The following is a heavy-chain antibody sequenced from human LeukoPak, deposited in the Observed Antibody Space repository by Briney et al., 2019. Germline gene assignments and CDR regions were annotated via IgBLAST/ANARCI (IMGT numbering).Heavy chain of an antibody. D-gene: IGHD2-15*01. Sequence: GASVKVSCKASANTFTNYYMHWVRQAPGQGLEWMGIIRPNSGATSYAQQFQGRVTMTTDTSTSTVYMELKNLKSDDTAVYSCARETPDSGGFDYWGQGTLVTVSS. CDR3: ARETPDSGGFDY. CDR2: IRPNSGAT. CDR1: ANTFTNYY. J-gene: IGHJ4*02. V-gene: IGHV1-46*01.